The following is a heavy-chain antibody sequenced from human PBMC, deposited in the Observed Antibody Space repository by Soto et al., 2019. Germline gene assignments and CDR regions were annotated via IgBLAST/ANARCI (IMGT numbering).Heavy chain of an antibody. CDR1: GGSISSGDYY. J-gene: IGHJ4*02. D-gene: IGHD3-22*01. CDR3: ARPGDSSGYYFDY. Sequence: PSETLSLTCTVSGGSISSGDYYWSWIRQPPGKGLEWIGYIYYSGSTFYNPSLKNRVTISLDTSKIQFSLKLSSVTAADTAVYYCARPGDSSGYYFDYWGQGTLVTVSS. CDR2: IYYSGST. V-gene: IGHV4-30-4*01.